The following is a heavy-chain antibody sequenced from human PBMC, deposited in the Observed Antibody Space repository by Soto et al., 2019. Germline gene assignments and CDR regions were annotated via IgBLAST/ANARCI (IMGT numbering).Heavy chain of an antibody. CDR1: GGTFSSFA. J-gene: IGHJ4*02. V-gene: IGHV1-69*01. Sequence: QVQLVQSGAEVKKPGSSVKVSCKASGGTFSSFAISWVRQAPGQGLEWMGGIIPIFGTANYAQKFQGRVTITADESTSTAYMELSSLRSEDTAVYYCARNVRWFGDLWGHFDYWGQGTLVTVSS. CDR2: IIPIFGTA. D-gene: IGHD3-10*01. CDR3: ARNVRWFGDLWGHFDY.